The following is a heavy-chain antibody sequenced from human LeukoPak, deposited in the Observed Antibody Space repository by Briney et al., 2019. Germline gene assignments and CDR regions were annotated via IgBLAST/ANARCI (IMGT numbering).Heavy chain of an antibody. Sequence: SVKVSCKASGGTFSSYAISWVRQAPGQGLEWMGRIIPILGIANYAQKFQGRVTITADKSTSTAYMELRSLRSDDTAVYYCAREYSSSSADYYYYYYMDVWGKGTTVTVSS. J-gene: IGHJ6*03. V-gene: IGHV1-69*04. CDR2: IIPILGIA. CDR1: GGTFSSYA. CDR3: AREYSSSSADYYYYYYMDV. D-gene: IGHD6-6*01.